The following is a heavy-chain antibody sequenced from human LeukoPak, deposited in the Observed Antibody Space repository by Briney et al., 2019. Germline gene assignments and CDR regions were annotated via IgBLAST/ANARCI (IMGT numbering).Heavy chain of an antibody. CDR2: IYTSGST. D-gene: IGHD3-3*01. J-gene: IGHJ5*02. Sequence: SETLSLTCTVSGGSISSYYWSWIRQPAGKGLEWVGRIYTSGSTNYNPSLKSRVTMSVDTSKNQFSLKLSSVTAADTAVYYCARDGSAAYYDFWSGQNNWFDPWGQGTLVTVSS. V-gene: IGHV4-4*07. CDR1: GGSISSYY. CDR3: ARDGSAAYYDFWSGQNNWFDP.